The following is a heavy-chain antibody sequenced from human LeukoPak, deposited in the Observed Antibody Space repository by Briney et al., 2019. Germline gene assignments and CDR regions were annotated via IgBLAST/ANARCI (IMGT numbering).Heavy chain of an antibody. Sequence: PGGSLRLSCAASGFTFSSYWMHWVRQAPGKGLVWDSRINSDGSSTSYADSVKGRFTISRDNAKNTLYLQMNSLRAEDTAVYYCARVLVRGVIDDYWGQGTLVTVSS. CDR1: GFTFSSYW. CDR2: INSDGSST. CDR3: ARVLVRGVIDDY. V-gene: IGHV3-74*01. J-gene: IGHJ4*02. D-gene: IGHD3-10*01.